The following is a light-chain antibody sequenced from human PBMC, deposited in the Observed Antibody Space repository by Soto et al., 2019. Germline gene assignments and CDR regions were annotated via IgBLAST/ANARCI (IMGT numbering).Light chain of an antibody. CDR2: GAS. J-gene: IGKJ1*01. V-gene: IGKV3-20*01. Sequence: EIVLTQSPDTLSLSPGERATLSCRASQSVTSSYLAWYQQKPGQAPRLLIYGASYRATGIPDRFSGSGSGTDFTLTISRLEPEDFAAYYCQQYVNSRTWTFGQGTKV. CDR1: QSVTSSY. CDR3: QQYVNSRTWT.